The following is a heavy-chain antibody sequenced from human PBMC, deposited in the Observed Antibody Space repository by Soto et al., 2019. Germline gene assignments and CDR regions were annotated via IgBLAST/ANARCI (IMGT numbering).Heavy chain of an antibody. J-gene: IGHJ4*02. Sequence: ASVNVSCKASGYTFTSYGISWVRQAPGQGLEWMGWISAYNGNTNYAQKLQGRVTMTTDTSTSTAYMELRSLRSDDTAVYYCAREITMVGGVIITGYFDFWGQGALVTVSS. D-gene: IGHD3-10*01. CDR3: AREITMVGGVIITGYFDF. CDR1: GYTFTSYG. V-gene: IGHV1-18*01. CDR2: ISAYNGNT.